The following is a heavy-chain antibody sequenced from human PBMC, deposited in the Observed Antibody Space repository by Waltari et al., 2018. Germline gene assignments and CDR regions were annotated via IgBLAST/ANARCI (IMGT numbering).Heavy chain of an antibody. CDR2: IHPGGGT. J-gene: IGHJ4*02. Sequence: QVLPQQWGAGLLKPSETLSLTCVGSGGSSRDDYWNWIRQPPGKGLEWIGEIHPGGGTDYNPSLRSRVTISVETPKNQFSLRLTSVTAADTAVYYCVRGPDRAKQGYWGQGTLVSVSS. CDR1: GGSSRDDY. V-gene: IGHV4-34*01. CDR3: VRGPDRAKQGY. D-gene: IGHD3-22*01.